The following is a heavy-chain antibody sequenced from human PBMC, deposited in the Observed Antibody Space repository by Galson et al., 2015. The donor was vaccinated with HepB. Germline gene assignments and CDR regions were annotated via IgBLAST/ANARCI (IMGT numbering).Heavy chain of an antibody. CDR1: GYTFTGYY. V-gene: IGHV1-2*06. Sequence: SVKVSCKASGYTFTGYYMHWVRQAPGQGLEWMGRINPNSGGTNYAQKFQGRVTMTRDTSISTAYMELSRLRSDDTAVYYCARGEALRYFDWLLNSYYYYGMDVWGQGTTVTVSS. CDR2: INPNSGGT. D-gene: IGHD3-9*01. CDR3: ARGEALRYFDWLLNSYYYYGMDV. J-gene: IGHJ6*02.